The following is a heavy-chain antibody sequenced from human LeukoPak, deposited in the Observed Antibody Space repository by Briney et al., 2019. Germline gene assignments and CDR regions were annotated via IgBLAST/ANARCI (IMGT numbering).Heavy chain of an antibody. CDR3: ASQPDFGGKADAFDL. V-gene: IGHV3-48*02. CDR2: ITSTDIYR. D-gene: IGHD4-23*01. Sequence: WGSLRLSCAASGFTFSSYSMNWVRQPPGKGLEWVSYITSTDIYRYYADSVKGRFTISRDNAKNSLYLQMNSLRDEDTAVYYCASQPDFGGKADAFDLWGQGTTVIVSS. J-gene: IGHJ3*01. CDR1: GFTFSSYS.